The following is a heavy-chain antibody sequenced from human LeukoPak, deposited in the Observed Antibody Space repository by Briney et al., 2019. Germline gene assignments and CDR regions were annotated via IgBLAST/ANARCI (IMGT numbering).Heavy chain of an antibody. CDR2: ISSSSSYI. Sequence: GGSLRLSCAASGFTFSSYSMNWIRQAPGKGLEWVSSISSSSSYIYYADSVKGRFTISRDNAKNSLYLQMNSLRAEDTAVYYCARATHSGDDLFGFDPWGQGTLVTVSS. J-gene: IGHJ5*02. V-gene: IGHV3-21*01. CDR1: GFTFSSYS. CDR3: ARATHSGDDLFGFDP. D-gene: IGHD5-12*01.